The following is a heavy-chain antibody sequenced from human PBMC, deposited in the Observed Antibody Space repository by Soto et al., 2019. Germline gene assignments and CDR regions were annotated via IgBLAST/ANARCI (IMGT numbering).Heavy chain of an antibody. CDR1: GGSISSGGYY. CDR2: IYYSGST. Sequence: PSETLSLTCTVSGGSISSGGYYWSWIRQHPGKGLEWIGYIYYSGSTYYNPSLKSRVTISVDTSKNQFSLKLSSVTAADTAVYYCARDRVDYYDSSGYYPPAYYGMDVWGQGTTVTVSS. V-gene: IGHV4-31*03. J-gene: IGHJ6*02. CDR3: ARDRVDYYDSSGYYPPAYYGMDV. D-gene: IGHD3-22*01.